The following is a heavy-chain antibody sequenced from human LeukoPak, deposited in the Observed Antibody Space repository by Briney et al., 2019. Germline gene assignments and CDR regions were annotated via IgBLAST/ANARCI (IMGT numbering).Heavy chain of an antibody. Sequence: KASDTLSLTCAVSGYSISSSNWWGWIRQPPGKGLEWIGYIYYSGSTNYNPSLKSRVAISVDTSKNQFSLKLSSVTAADTAVYYCARETIDSSGYFDYWGQGTLVTVSS. D-gene: IGHD3-22*01. J-gene: IGHJ4*02. V-gene: IGHV4-28*03. CDR3: ARETIDSSGYFDY. CDR2: IYYSGST. CDR1: GYSISSSNW.